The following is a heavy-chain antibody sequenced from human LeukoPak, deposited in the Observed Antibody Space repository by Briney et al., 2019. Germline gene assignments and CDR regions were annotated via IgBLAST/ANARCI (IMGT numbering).Heavy chain of an antibody. V-gene: IGHV4-34*01. Sequence: SETLSLTCAVYGGSFSGYYWSWIRQPPGKGLEWIGAINHSGSTNYNPSLKSRATISVDTPTNQFTLKRSAVTAAATAVYSCPRCRKYVYVFPNWFDPWGQGTLVTVSS. J-gene: IGHJ5*02. CDR1: GGSFSGYY. CDR2: INHSGST. CDR3: PRCRKYVYVFPNWFDP. D-gene: IGHD2/OR15-2a*01.